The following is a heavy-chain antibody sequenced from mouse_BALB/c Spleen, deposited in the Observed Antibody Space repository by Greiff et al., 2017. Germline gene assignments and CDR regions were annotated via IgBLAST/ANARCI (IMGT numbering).Heavy chain of an antibody. Sequence: EVQRVESGPGLVKPSQSLSLTCSVTGYSITSDYAWNWIRQFPGNKLEWMGYISYSGSTSYNPSLKSRISITRDTSKNQFFLQLNSVTTEDTATYYCARGRYDGGFAYWGQGTLVTVSA. CDR2: ISYSGST. V-gene: IGHV3-2*02. J-gene: IGHJ3*01. D-gene: IGHD2-14*01. CDR3: ARGRYDGGFAY. CDR1: GYSITSDYA.